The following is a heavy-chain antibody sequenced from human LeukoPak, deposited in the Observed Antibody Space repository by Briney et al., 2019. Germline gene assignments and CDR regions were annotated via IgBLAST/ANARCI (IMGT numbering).Heavy chain of an antibody. V-gene: IGHV3-30*02. J-gene: IGHJ6*03. D-gene: IGHD3-10*01. Sequence: LGGSLRLSCAASAFTFSSYAMHWVRQAPGKGLEWVAFIRYDGSNKYYADSVKGRFTISRDNSKNTLYLQMNSLRAEDTAVYYCAREKGEPSGSPYYYYMDVWGKGTTVTISS. CDR2: IRYDGSNK. CDR3: AREKGEPSGSPYYYYMDV. CDR1: AFTFSSYA.